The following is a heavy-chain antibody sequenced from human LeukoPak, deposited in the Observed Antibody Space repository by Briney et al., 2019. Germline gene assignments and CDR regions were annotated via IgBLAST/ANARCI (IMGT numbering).Heavy chain of an antibody. Sequence: GGSLRLSCAASGFTFSTFAMHWVRQAPGKGLEWVAVISYDGSNKYYADSVKGRFTISRDDSKNTLYVHMNSLRSDDTAVYFCARDLFLGTPDFFDYWGQGTLVTVSS. CDR2: ISYDGSNK. J-gene: IGHJ4*02. V-gene: IGHV3-30*04. CDR1: GFTFSTFA. D-gene: IGHD3-16*01. CDR3: ARDLFLGTPDFFDY.